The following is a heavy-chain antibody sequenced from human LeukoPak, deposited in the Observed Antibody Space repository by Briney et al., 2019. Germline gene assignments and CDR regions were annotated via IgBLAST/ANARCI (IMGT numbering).Heavy chain of an antibody. CDR3: ARAPLSALYCSGGSCSGFDP. CDR1: GGSISSGGYY. V-gene: IGHV4-31*03. J-gene: IGHJ5*02. Sequence: PSETLSLTCTVSGGSISSGGYYWSWIRQHPGKALEWIGYIYYSGSTYYNPSLKSRVTISVDTSKNQFSLKLSSVTAADTAVYYCARAPLSALYCSGGSCSGFDPWGQGTLVTVSS. D-gene: IGHD2-15*01. CDR2: IYYSGST.